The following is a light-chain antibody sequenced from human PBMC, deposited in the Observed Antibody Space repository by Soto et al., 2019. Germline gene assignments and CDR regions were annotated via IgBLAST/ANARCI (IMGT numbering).Light chain of an antibody. CDR1: SSDVGNYNL. CDR2: EGT. CDR3: CSYAGSSSLV. J-gene: IGLJ3*02. Sequence: QSALTQPASVSGSPGQSITISCTGTSSDVGNYNLVSWYQQHPGKAPKLIIYEGTKRPSGVSNRLSVSKSGNTASLTISGLQAEDEADYYCCSYAGSSSLVFGGGTKVTVL. V-gene: IGLV2-23*01.